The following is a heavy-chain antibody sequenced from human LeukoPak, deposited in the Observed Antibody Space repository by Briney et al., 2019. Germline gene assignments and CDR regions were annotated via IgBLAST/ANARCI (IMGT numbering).Heavy chain of an antibody. Sequence: GGSLRLSCAASGFTVSSNYMSWVRQAPGKGLVWVSRINSDGSSTSYADSVKGRFTISRDNAKNTLYLQMNSLRAEDTAVYYCATIQLWGQGTLVTVSS. V-gene: IGHV3-74*01. D-gene: IGHD5-18*01. CDR2: INSDGSST. CDR1: GFTVSSNY. J-gene: IGHJ4*02. CDR3: ATIQL.